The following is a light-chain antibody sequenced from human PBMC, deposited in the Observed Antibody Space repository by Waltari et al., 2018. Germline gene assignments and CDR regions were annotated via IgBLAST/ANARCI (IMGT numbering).Light chain of an antibody. CDR3: QKYGTLPAT. CDR2: DAS. CDR1: QSVSRY. Sequence: EIVLTQSPGTLYLSPGERATLPCRASQSVSRYLAWSQQKPGQAPRLLIYDASNRASGIPDRFSGSGSGTDFSLTISRLEPEDFAVYYCQKYGTLPATFGQGTKVQMK. V-gene: IGKV3-20*01. J-gene: IGKJ1*01.